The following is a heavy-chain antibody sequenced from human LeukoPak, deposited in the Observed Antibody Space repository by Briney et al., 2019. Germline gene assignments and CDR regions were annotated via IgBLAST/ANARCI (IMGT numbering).Heavy chain of an antibody. CDR2: ITTSDGNT. CDR1: GFTFSSYT. CDR3: AKDGGLWVSAHWGDS. V-gene: IGHV3-23*01. J-gene: IGHJ4*02. Sequence: GGSLRLSCAASGFTFSSYTMSWVRQAPGKGLEWVSTITTSDGNTYYADSVKGRFTVSRDNSKNTLFLQMNSLRAEDTAVYYCAKDGGLWVSAHWGDSWGRGTQVTVSS. D-gene: IGHD7-27*01.